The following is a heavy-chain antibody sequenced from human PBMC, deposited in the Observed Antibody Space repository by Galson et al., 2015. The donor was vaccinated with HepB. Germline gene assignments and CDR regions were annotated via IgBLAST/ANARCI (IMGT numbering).Heavy chain of an antibody. Sequence: SVKVSCKASGGTFSSYAISWVRQAPGQGLEWMGGIIPIFGTANYAQKFQGRVTITADESTSTAYMELSSLRSEDTAVYYCARPSQKVEYQLLYTYYYYYYGMDVWGQGTTVTVSS. J-gene: IGHJ6*02. CDR3: ARPSQKVEYQLLYTYYYYYYGMDV. D-gene: IGHD2-2*02. CDR2: IIPIFGTA. V-gene: IGHV1-69*13. CDR1: GGTFSSYA.